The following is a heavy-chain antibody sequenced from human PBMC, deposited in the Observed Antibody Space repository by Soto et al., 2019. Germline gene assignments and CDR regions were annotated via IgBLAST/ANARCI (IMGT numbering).Heavy chain of an antibody. V-gene: IGHV4-39*01. J-gene: IGHJ4*02. CDR3: ARQEMATDDFDY. D-gene: IGHD5-12*01. Sequence: QLQLQESGPGLVKPSETLSLTCTVSGGSISSSSYYWGWIRQPPGKGLEWIGSIYYSGSTYYNPSLTSRVTISVDTSKNQFSLKLSSVTAADTAVYYCARQEMATDDFDYWGQGTLVTVSS. CDR1: GGSISSSSYY. CDR2: IYYSGST.